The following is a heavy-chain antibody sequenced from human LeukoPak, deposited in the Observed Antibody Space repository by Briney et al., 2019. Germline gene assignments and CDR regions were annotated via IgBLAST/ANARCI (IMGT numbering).Heavy chain of an antibody. CDR1: GLTFNNYW. D-gene: IGHD3-10*01. CDR3: AKAPITRKLWFGEEIQYYMDV. Sequence: GGSLRLSCAVSGLTFNNYWMHWVRQGPGKRLVWVSRINRDGSRAAYADSVKGRFTISRDNAKNTLYLQMNSLRAEDTAVYYCAKAPITRKLWFGEEIQYYMDVWGKGTTVTISS. J-gene: IGHJ6*03. CDR2: INRDGSRA. V-gene: IGHV3-74*01.